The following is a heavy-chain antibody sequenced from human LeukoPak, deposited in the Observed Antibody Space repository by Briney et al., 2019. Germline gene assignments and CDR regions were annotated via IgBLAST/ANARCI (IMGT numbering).Heavy chain of an antibody. CDR3: VRDGGDQCLFVC. V-gene: IGHV1-18*01. Sequence: XWMGWISADNGNTNYARTLQSRVSITTDTSTSTACMGLKSLRSDDTAVYFCVRDGGDQCLFVCWGEGTLVTVSS. CDR2: ISADNGNT. J-gene: IGHJ4*02. D-gene: IGHD3-16*01.